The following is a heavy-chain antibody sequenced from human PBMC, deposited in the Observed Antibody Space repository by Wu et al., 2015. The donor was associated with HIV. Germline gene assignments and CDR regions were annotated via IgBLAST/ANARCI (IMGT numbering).Heavy chain of an antibody. J-gene: IGHJ6*03. CDR1: GYTFTGHY. CDR3: ARDGMYDLWSGYRYYYYMDV. D-gene: IGHD3-3*01. CDR2: INPNSGST. V-gene: IGHV1-2*02. Sequence: QVQLVQSGAEVQKPGASVKVSCKTSGYTFTGHYMHWVRQAPGQGLEWMGWINPNSGSTNYAQKFQGRVTMTRDTSLSTVYMELSRLRSDDTAVYYCARDGMYDLWSGYRYYYYMDVWGKGTTVTVSS.